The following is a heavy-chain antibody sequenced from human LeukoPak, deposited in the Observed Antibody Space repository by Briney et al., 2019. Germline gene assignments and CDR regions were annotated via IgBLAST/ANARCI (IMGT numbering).Heavy chain of an antibody. J-gene: IGHJ5*02. CDR3: ARVEEPYDILTGYYFWFDP. CDR2: TDHSGST. CDR1: GGSFSAYY. V-gene: IGHV4-34*01. D-gene: IGHD3-9*01. Sequence: PSETLSLTCAVYGGSFSAYYWSWIRQPPEKGLEWIGETDHSGSTNYNPSLKSRFSISIDTSNNQFSLKLSSVTAADTAVYYCARVEEPYDILTGYYFWFDPWGQGTLVTVSS.